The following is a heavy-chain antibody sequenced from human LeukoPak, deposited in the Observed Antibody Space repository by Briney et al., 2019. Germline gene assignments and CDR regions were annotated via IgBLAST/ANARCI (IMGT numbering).Heavy chain of an antibody. V-gene: IGHV1-18*01. CDR1: GYTFTSYG. D-gene: IGHD1-26*01. CDR3: ARDYVGYYYYGMDV. J-gene: IGHJ6*02. CDR2: ISAYNGNT. Sequence: ASVKVSCKASGYTFTSYGISWVRQAPGQGLEWMGWISAYNGNTNYAQKLQGRVSMTTDTSTSTAYMELRSLRSDDTAVYYCARDYVGYYYYGMDVWGQGTTATVSS.